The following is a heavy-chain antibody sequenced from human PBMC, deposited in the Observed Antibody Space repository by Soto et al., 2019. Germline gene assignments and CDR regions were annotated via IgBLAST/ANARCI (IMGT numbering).Heavy chain of an antibody. CDR1: GFTFSTYA. CDR2: ISYDGSNK. V-gene: IGHV3-30-3*01. J-gene: IGHJ5*02. CDR3: AGRYKDGRHYCISTSCLFDP. Sequence: QVQLVESGGGVVQPGRSLRLSCAASGFTFSTYAMHWVRQAPGKGLEGVAVISYDGSNKYYADSVKGRFTISRDNSKNPLYLQMSSLRAEDTAVYYCAGRYKDGRHYCISTSCLFDPWGQGTLVTVSS. D-gene: IGHD2-2*01.